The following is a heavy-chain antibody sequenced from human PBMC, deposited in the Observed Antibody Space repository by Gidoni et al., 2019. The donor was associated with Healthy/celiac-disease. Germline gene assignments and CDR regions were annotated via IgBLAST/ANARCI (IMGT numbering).Heavy chain of an antibody. D-gene: IGHD1-26*01. CDR1: RFPIADYA. Sequence: EVQLVAYGGCLVQLGRSMRLYCAASRFPIADYAMHWVRQAPGKGLEWVSGSSWNSGSIGYADSVNGRLTISRDNAKNSLYLQMNSLRAEDTALYYCAKGAIRYYPRWYFDLWGRGTLVTVSS. CDR3: AKGAIRYYPRWYFDL. J-gene: IGHJ2*01. CDR2: SSWNSGSI. V-gene: IGHV3-9*01.